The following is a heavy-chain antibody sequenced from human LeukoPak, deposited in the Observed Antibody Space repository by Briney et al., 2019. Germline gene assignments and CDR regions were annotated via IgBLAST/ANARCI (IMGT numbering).Heavy chain of an antibody. CDR3: ARMGIRCSGGSCYLFDY. CDR2: ISAYNGNT. CDR1: GYTFTSYG. V-gene: IGHV1-18*04. Sequence: ASVKVSYKASGYTFTSYGISWVRQAPGQGLDWMGWISAYNGNTNYAQKLQGRVTMTTDTSTSTAYMELRSLRSDDTAVYYCARMGIRCSGGSCYLFDYWGQGTLVTVSS. D-gene: IGHD2-15*01. J-gene: IGHJ4*02.